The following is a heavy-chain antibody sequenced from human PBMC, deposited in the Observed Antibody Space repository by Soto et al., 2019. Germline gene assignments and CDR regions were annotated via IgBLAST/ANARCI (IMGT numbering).Heavy chain of an antibody. D-gene: IGHD6-19*01. CDR2: ISGSGDNT. CDR3: AKGLQWLVRVFDY. CDR1: GFTFSIFA. J-gene: IGHJ4*02. Sequence: GGSLRLSCAGSGFTFSIFAMTWVRQAPGKGLEWVSAISGSGDNTQYADSVKGRVTISRDNSKNTLYLHMNSLRAEDTAVYFCAKGLQWLVRVFDYWGQGTLVTVSS. V-gene: IGHV3-23*01.